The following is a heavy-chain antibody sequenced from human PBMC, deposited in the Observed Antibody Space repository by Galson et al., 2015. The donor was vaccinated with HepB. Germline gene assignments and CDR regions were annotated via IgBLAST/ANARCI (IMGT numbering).Heavy chain of an antibody. CDR1: GFTFSSYA. CDR2: ISSNGGST. J-gene: IGHJ3*02. D-gene: IGHD2-2*01. Sequence: SLRLSCAASGFTFSSYAMHWVRQAPGKGLEYVSAISSNGGSTYYADSVKGRFTISRDNSKNTLYLQMSSRRAEDTAVYYCVKAEECSSTSCPNDAFDIWGQGTMVTVSS. CDR3: VKAEECSSTSCPNDAFDI. V-gene: IGHV3-64D*06.